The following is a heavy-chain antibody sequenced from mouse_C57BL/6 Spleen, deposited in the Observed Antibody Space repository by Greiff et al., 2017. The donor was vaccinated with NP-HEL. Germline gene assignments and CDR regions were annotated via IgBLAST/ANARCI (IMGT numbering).Heavy chain of an antibody. V-gene: IGHV1-4*01. CDR3: ARSGGNYFDY. D-gene: IGHD2-14*01. J-gene: IGHJ2*01. CDR1: GYTFTSYT. CDR2: INPSSGYT. Sequence: QVQLQQSGAELARPGASVKMSCKASGYTFTSYTMHWVKQRPGQGLEWIGYINPSSGYTKYNQTFKDKATLTADKSSSTAYMQLSSLTAEDSAVYYCARSGGNYFDYWGQGTTLTVSS.